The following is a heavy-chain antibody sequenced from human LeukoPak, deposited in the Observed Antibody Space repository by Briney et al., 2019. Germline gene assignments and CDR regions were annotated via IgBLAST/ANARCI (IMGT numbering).Heavy chain of an antibody. CDR3: AREVNTDYDFWSGYEHGVDV. CDR2: ISSSSSTI. J-gene: IGHJ6*02. Sequence: PGGSLRLCCAASGFTFSSYSMNWVRQAPGKGLEWVSYISSSSSTIYYADSVKGRFTISRDNAKNSLYLQMNSLRAEDTAVYYCAREVNTDYDFWSGYEHGVDVWGQGTTVTVSS. V-gene: IGHV3-48*01. CDR1: GFTFSSYS. D-gene: IGHD3-3*01.